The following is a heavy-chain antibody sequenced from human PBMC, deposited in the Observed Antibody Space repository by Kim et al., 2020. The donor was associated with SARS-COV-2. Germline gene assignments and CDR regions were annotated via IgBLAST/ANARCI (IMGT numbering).Heavy chain of an antibody. V-gene: IGHV3-7*03. D-gene: IGHD3-16*01. Sequence: YYVEPAKGRFTIARENAMNSLYLQMNILRADDTALYYCARVLSWGWFDPWGQGTLVTVSS. J-gene: IGHJ5*02. CDR3: ARVLSWGWFDP.